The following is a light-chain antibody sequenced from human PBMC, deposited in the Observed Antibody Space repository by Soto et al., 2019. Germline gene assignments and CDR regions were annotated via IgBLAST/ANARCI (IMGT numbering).Light chain of an antibody. Sequence: QSALTQPASVSGSPGQSITISCTGTSSDIGGYNSVSWYQQQPRKAPKLMIYEVTNRPSGISNRFSGSKSGNTASLTISGLQAEDEADYYCSSYTRRNTYVFGTGTKVTVL. CDR2: EVT. CDR1: SSDIGGYNS. V-gene: IGLV2-14*01. CDR3: SSYTRRNTYV. J-gene: IGLJ1*01.